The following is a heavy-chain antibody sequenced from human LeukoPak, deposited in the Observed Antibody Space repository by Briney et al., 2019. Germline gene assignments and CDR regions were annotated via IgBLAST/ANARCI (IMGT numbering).Heavy chain of an antibody. Sequence: SETLSLTCAVYGGSFRGYYWSWIRQPPGKGLEWIGEINHSGSTNYNPSLKSRVTISVDTSKNQFSLKLSSVTAADTAVYYCARPQAASALHYYYYMDVWGKGTTVTVSS. J-gene: IGHJ6*03. CDR1: GGSFRGYY. CDR2: INHSGST. V-gene: IGHV4-34*01. CDR3: ARPQAASALHYYYYMDV. D-gene: IGHD6-13*01.